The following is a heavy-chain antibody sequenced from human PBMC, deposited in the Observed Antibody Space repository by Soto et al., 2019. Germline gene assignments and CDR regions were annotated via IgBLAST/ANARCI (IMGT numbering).Heavy chain of an antibody. CDR1: SGSISSSNW. CDR3: GGGHDGVNWFDP. J-gene: IGHJ5*02. CDR2: IYHSGST. Sequence: PSETLSLTCAVSSGSISSSNWWSWVRQPPGKGLEWIWEIYHSGSTNYNPSLKSRVTISVDKSKNQFSLKLSSVTAADTAVYYCGGGHDGVNWFDPWGQGTLVTVSS. V-gene: IGHV4-4*02. D-gene: IGHD1-1*01.